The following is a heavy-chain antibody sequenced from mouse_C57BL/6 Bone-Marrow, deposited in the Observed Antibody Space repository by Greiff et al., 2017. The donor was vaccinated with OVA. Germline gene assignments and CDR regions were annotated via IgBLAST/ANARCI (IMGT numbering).Heavy chain of an antibody. CDR3: AILEVITTVVATDWYFDV. CDR2: IYPGDGDT. V-gene: IGHV1-82*01. Sequence: VQLQQSGPELVKPGASVKISCKASGYAFSSSWMNWVKQRPGKGLEWIGRIYPGDGDTNYNGKFKGKATLTADKSSSTAYMQLSSLTSEDSAVYFGAILEVITTVVATDWYFDVWGTGTTVTVSS. D-gene: IGHD1-1*01. CDR1: GYAFSSSW. J-gene: IGHJ1*03.